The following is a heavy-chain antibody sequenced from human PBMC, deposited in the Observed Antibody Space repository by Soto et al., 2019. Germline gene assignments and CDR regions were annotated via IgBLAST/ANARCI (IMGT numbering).Heavy chain of an antibody. CDR2: INPSGGST. V-gene: IGHV1-46*01. J-gene: IGHJ4*02. CDR1: GYTFTSYY. D-gene: IGHD3-22*01. CDR3: ARGHYYDSSGYALPPPGY. Sequence: ASVKVSCKASGYTFTSYYMHWVRQAPGQGLEWMGIINPSGGSTSYAQKYQGRVTMTRDTSTSTVYMEMSSLRSEDTDLYYCARGHYYDSSGYALPPPGYWGQGTLVTVSS.